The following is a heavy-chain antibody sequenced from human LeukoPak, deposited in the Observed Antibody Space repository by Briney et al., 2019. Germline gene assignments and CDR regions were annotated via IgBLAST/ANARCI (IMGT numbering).Heavy chain of an antibody. V-gene: IGHV4-4*02. CDR1: GGSISSSNW. CDR2: IYHSGST. D-gene: IGHD3-3*01. J-gene: IGHJ4*02. CDR3: ASRITIFGVVRAMDY. Sequence: SETLSLTCAVSGGSISSSNWWSWVRQPPGKGLEWIGEIYHSGSTNYNPSLKSRVTISVDKSKNQFSLKLSSVTAADTAVYYCASRITIFGVVRAMDYWGQGTLVTVSS.